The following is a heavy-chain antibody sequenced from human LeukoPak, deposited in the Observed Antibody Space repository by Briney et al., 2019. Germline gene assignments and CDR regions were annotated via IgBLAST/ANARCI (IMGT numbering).Heavy chain of an antibody. CDR1: GSSINSAYY. D-gene: IGHD5-12*01. CDR2: IYPSGST. J-gene: IGHJ4*02. V-gene: IGHV4-38-2*02. CDR3: ARHRVRLRNRTLDY. Sequence: PSETLSLTCTVSGSSINSAYYWGWIRQPPGKGLEWIGTIYPSGSTSYNPSLKSRVTISLDTSKNHLSPKLRSVTAADTAVYYCARHRVRLRNRTLDYWGQGTLVTVSS.